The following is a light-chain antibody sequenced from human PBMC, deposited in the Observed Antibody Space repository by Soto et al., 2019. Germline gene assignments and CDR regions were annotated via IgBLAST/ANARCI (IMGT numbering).Light chain of an antibody. Sequence: MLTQPPGTLSLSPGEEATLSCRASQTVRNNYLAWYQQKPGQAPRLLIYDASSRATGIPDRFSGGGSGTDFTLTISRLEPEDFAVYYCQQYGRSHTFGRGTLLEV. J-gene: IGKJ5*01. CDR1: QTVRNNY. CDR3: QQYGRSHT. CDR2: DAS. V-gene: IGKV3-20*01.